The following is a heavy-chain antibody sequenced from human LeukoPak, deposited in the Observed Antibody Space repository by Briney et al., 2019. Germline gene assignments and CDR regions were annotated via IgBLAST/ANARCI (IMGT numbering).Heavy chain of an antibody. CDR1: GFTFSSYE. V-gene: IGHV3-48*03. D-gene: IGHD2-15*01. J-gene: IGHJ4*02. Sequence: GGSLRLSCAASGFTFSSYEMNWVRQAPGKGLEWVSYISSSGSTIYYADSVKGRFTISRDNAKNSLYLQMNSLRAEDTAVYYCARGLGYCSGGSCSIPFDYWGQGTLVTVSS. CDR2: ISSSGSTI. CDR3: ARGLGYCSGGSCSIPFDY.